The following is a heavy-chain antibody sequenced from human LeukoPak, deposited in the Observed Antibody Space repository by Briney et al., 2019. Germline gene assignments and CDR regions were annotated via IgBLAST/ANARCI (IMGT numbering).Heavy chain of an antibody. CDR1: GFTFDDYG. D-gene: IGHD6-13*01. J-gene: IGHJ4*02. Sequence: RTGGSLRLSCAASGFTFDDYGMSWVRQAPGKGLEWVSGINWNGGSTGYADSVKGRFTISRDNAKNSLYLQMNSLRAEDTALYYCARDGGIAAAGTADAFDCWGQGTLVTVSS. V-gene: IGHV3-20*04. CDR3: ARDGGIAAAGTADAFDC. CDR2: INWNGGST.